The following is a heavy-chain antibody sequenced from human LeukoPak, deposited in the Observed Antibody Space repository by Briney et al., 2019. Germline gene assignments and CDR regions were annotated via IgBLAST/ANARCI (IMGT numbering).Heavy chain of an antibody. J-gene: IGHJ4*02. CDR1: GYSISSGYY. Sequence: PSETLSLTCTVSGYSISSGYYWGWIRQPPGKGLEWIGSIYHSGSPYYNPSLKSRVTISVDTSKNQFSLKLSSVTAADTAVYCCARNIVATTYYFDYWGQGTLVTVSS. V-gene: IGHV4-38-2*02. D-gene: IGHD5-12*01. CDR2: IYHSGSP. CDR3: ARNIVATTYYFDY.